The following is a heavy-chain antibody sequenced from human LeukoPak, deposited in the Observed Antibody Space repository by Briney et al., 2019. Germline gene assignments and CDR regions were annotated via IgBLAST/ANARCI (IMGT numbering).Heavy chain of an antibody. D-gene: IGHD2-2*01. V-gene: IGHV3-33*01. J-gene: IGHJ4*01. CDR3: ARVAPIYSTSLYYLDS. CDR1: GFTLSSHV. CDR2: IWYDGVNK. Sequence: GGSLRLSCAASGFTLSSHVMHWVRQAPGKGLEWVAVIWYDGVNKYYADSVKGRFTISRDNSKNTLYLQMNSLRAEDTAVYYCARVAPIYSTSLYYLDSWGHGTLVTVSS.